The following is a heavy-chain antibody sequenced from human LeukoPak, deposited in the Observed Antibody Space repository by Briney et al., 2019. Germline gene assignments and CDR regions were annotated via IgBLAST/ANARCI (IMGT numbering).Heavy chain of an antibody. V-gene: IGHV1-2*02. CDR1: GYTFTGYY. CDR2: INPNSGGT. J-gene: IGHJ4*02. D-gene: IGHD1-26*01. CDR3: ARDKVGAMSLLDY. Sequence: ASVKVSCKASGYTFTGYYMHWVRQAPGQGLEWMGWINPNSGGTNYAQKFQGRVTMTRDTSISTAYMELGRLRSDDTAVYYCARDKVGAMSLLDYWGQGTLVTVSS.